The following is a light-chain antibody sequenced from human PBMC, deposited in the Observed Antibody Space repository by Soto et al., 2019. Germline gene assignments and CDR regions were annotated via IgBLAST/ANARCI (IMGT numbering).Light chain of an antibody. CDR1: QDISNF. Sequence: DIPMTQSPSSLSASVGDRVTITCQASQDISNFLNWYQNKSGKSPTLLINDASTLETGVPSRFSGSGSPTYFTFTISSLQPEDVATYYCQQYDSRPLCFCPGTKV. CDR3: QQYDSRPLC. V-gene: IGKV1-33*01. CDR2: DAS. J-gene: IGKJ3*01.